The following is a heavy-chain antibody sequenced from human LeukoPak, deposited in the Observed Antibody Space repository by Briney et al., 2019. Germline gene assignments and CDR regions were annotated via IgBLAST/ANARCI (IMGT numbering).Heavy chain of an antibody. CDR3: AREKTGWDIVVVPAAFMDV. V-gene: IGHV1-2*02. D-gene: IGHD2-2*01. Sequence: ASVKVSCKASGYTFTGYYMHWVRQAPGQGLEWMGWINPNSGGTNYAQKFQGRVTMTRDTSISTAYMELSRLRSDDTAVYYCAREKTGWDIVVVPAAFMDVWGKGTTVTVSS. CDR2: INPNSGGT. CDR1: GYTFTGYY. J-gene: IGHJ6*03.